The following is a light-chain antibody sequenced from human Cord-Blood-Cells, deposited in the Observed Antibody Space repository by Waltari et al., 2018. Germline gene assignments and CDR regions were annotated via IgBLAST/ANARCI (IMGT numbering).Light chain of an antibody. V-gene: IGKV3-11*01. J-gene: IGKJ4*01. CDR3: QQRSNWPLT. CDR2: DAS. CDR1: QSVSSY. Sequence: IVFTLSPATLSLPPGECATLSCRASQSVSSYLAWYQQKPGQAPRLLIYDASNRATGIPARFSGSGSGTDFTLTISRLVPGDFAVYYCQQRSNWPLTFGGGTKVEIK.